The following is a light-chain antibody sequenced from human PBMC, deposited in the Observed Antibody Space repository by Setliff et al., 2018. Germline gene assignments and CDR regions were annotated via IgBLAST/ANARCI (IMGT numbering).Light chain of an antibody. CDR2: DVT. CDR1: SGNVGTYDL. CDR3: CSYTTGDSLS. J-gene: IGLJ2*01. Sequence: QSVLTQPASVSGSPGQSITISCGGTSGNVGTYDLVSWQQQYPGKAPKLIIYDVTXXXSGXXXXXXXXXXXXXXSLTISGLRAEDEADYYCCSYTTGDSLSFGGGTKVTVL. V-gene: IGLV2-23*02.